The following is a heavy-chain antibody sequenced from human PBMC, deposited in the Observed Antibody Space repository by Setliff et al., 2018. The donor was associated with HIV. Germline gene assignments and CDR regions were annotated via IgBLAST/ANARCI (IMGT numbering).Heavy chain of an antibody. J-gene: IGHJ6*02. CDR2: IYHSEYT. D-gene: IGHD2-2*01. V-gene: IGHV4-4*02. CDR3: ARGHCSGTNCYGVDYYGMDV. CDR1: GGSISSDNW. Sequence: SETLSLTCTVSGGSISSDNWWTWVRQAPGKGLEWIGEIYHSEYTNYNPSLKSRVSMSVDKSKNQFSVKLTSVTAADTAVYYCARGHCSGTNCYGVDYYGMDVWGQGTTVTVSS.